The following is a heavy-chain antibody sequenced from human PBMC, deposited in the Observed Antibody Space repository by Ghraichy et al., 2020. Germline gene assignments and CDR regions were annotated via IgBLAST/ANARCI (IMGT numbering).Heavy chain of an antibody. Sequence: GGSLRLSCAASGFTFSSYWMSWVRQAPGKGLEWVANIKQNGSEKYYVDSVKGRFTISRDNAKNSLYLQMNSLRAEDTAVYYCARTTTSRTRLGAGSWGQGTLVTGSS. CDR2: IKQNGSEK. V-gene: IGHV3-7*01. J-gene: IGHJ5*02. CDR1: GFTFSSYW. CDR3: ARTTTSRTRLGAGS. D-gene: IGHD6-19*01.